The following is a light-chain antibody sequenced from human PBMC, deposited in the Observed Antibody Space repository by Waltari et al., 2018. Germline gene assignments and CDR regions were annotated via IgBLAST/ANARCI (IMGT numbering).Light chain of an antibody. J-gene: IGLJ3*02. Sequence: QSALTQPPSASGSPGQSVTISCTGSSRDVGGYNYVSWYQQHPGKAPKLMIYGVDKLPSGVPVRFSASKSGNTASLTVSGLQAEDEADYFCASYASTRKVFGGGTKLTVL. V-gene: IGLV2-8*01. CDR2: GVD. CDR3: ASYASTRKV. CDR1: SRDVGGYNY.